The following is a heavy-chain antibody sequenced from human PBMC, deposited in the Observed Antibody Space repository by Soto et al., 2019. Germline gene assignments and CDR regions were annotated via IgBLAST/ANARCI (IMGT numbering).Heavy chain of an antibody. J-gene: IGHJ4*02. CDR3: ARAPQTVAGAGIWY. Sequence: QVQLVQSGAEVKKPGASVKVSCKASGYTFTSYGISWVRQSPGQGLEWMGWISGYNGDTNYAQKLQGRVTMTTDTSTNTAYMELRSLRSDDTAVYYCARAPQTVAGAGIWYWGQGTLVTVSS. CDR1: GYTFTSYG. D-gene: IGHD6-13*01. V-gene: IGHV1-18*04. CDR2: ISGYNGDT.